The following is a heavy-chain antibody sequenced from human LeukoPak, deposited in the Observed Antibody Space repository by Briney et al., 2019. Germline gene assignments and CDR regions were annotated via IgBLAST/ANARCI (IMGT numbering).Heavy chain of an antibody. CDR3: AVGYDFWSGWIFDY. CDR2: IYYSGST. V-gene: IGHV4-59*01. D-gene: IGHD3-3*01. J-gene: IGHJ4*02. Sequence: SETLSLTCTVSGGSISSYYWSWIRQPPGKGLEWIGYIYYSGSTNYNPSLKSRVTISVDTSKNQFSLKLSSVTAADTAVYYCAVGYDFWSGWIFDYGGQGTLVTVPS. CDR1: GGSISSYY.